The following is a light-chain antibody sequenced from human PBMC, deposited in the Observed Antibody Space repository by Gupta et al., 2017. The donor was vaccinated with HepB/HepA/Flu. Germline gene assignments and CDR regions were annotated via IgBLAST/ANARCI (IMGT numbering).Light chain of an antibody. CDR3: QVWDTSSDWV. CDR1: NIGSKK. J-gene: IGLJ3*02. CDR2: DDT. V-gene: IGLV3-21*03. Sequence: SFVLTQPPSVSVALGKAAIITRGGNNIGSKKVHWYQQKPGQAPVLVVYDDTNRPSGIPERFSGSNSRNTATLTISRVAAGDEADYYCQVWDTSSDWVFGGGTKLAVL.